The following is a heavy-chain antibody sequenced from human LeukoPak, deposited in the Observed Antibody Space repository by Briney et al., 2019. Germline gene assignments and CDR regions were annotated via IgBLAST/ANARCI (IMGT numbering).Heavy chain of an antibody. CDR2: ISGDGGST. CDR1: GFIFDDYA. CDR3: AKDWGYCTNGACPNPIGY. V-gene: IGHV3-43*02. J-gene: IGHJ4*02. Sequence: PGGSLRLSCAASGFIFDDYAVHWVRQAPGKGLEWVSLISGDGGSTYYADSVKGRFTISRDNSKNSLYLQMNSLRTEDTALYYCAKDWGYCTNGACPNPIGYWGQGTLVTVSS. D-gene: IGHD2-8*01.